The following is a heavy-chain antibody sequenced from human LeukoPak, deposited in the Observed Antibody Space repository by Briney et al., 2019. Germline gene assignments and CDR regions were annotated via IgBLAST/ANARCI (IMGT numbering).Heavy chain of an antibody. Sequence: SETLSLTCTVSGASISAFHWTWFRQPAGKGLEWIGLIYSSGSTLFNPSLKSRVAMSVDLTKNQLSLKLTSVTAADTAMYYCARKDGDYWGRGTTVTVSS. CDR2: IYSSGST. V-gene: IGHV4-4*07. CDR1: GASISAFH. J-gene: IGHJ4*03. CDR3: ARKDGDY.